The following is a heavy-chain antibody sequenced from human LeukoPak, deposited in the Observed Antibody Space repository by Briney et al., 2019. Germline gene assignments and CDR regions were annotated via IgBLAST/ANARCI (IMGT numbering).Heavy chain of an antibody. V-gene: IGHV4-38-2*01. CDR2: IYHSGST. CDR3: ASFRAFDI. Sequence: PSETLSLTCAVSGYSISSGYYWGWIRQPPGKGLEWIGSIYHSGSTYYNPSLKSRVTISVDTSKNQFSLKLSSVTAADTAVYYCASFRAFDIWGQGTMVTVPS. CDR1: GYSISSGYY. J-gene: IGHJ3*02.